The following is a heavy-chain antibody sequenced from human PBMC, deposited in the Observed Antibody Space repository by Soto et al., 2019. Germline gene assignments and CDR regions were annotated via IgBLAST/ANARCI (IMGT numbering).Heavy chain of an antibody. CDR3: ARDTLPPQLLFIYGMDV. D-gene: IGHD2-2*01. CDR1: GFTFSSYG. J-gene: IGHJ6*02. CDR2: IWYDGSNK. V-gene: IGHV3-33*01. Sequence: LRLSCAASGFTFSSYGMHWVRQAPGKGLEWVAVIWYDGSNKYYADSVKGRFTISRDNSKNTLYLQMNSLRAEDTAVYYCARDTLPPQLLFIYGMDVWGQGTKVTVSS.